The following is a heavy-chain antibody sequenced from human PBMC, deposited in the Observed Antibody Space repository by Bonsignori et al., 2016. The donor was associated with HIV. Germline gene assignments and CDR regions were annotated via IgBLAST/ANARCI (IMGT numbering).Heavy chain of an antibody. CDR3: ARDSAFYDFGMDV. V-gene: IGHV3-53*02. CDR2: IYSDGRT. J-gene: IGHJ6*03. Sequence: EVQLVETGGGLIQPGGSLRLSCAASGFTVSSNYMSWVRQAPGKGLEWVSVIYSDGRTYYADSVKGRFTISRDNSKNTVYLQVNSLRAEDTAIYYCARDSAFYDFGMDVWGKGTTVTV. CDR1: GFTVSSNY. D-gene: IGHD3-3*01.